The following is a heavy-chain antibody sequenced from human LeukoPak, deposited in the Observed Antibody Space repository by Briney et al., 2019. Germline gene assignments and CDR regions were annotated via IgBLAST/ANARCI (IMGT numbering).Heavy chain of an antibody. Sequence: GGSLRLSCAASGFTFSTYAMNWVRQAPGKGLEWVSAISGSGGSTSYADSVKGRFTISRDNSKNTLFLQMNSLRAEDTAVYYCAKRAVPGNAFFDNWGQGNLVTVSS. CDR2: ISGSGGST. D-gene: IGHD6-19*01. CDR3: AKRAVPGNAFFDN. V-gene: IGHV3-23*01. J-gene: IGHJ4*02. CDR1: GFTFSTYA.